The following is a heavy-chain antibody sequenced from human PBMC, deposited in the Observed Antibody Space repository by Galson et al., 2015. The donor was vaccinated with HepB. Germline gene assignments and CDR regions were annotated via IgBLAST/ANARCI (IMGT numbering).Heavy chain of an antibody. Sequence: SVKVSCKASGYTFTGYYMHWVRQAPGQGLEWMGWINPNSGGTNYAQKFQGRVTMTRDTSISTAYMELSSLRSEDTAVYYCARDMGYCSSTSCYLLYWGQGTLVTVSS. J-gene: IGHJ4*02. CDR2: INPNSGGT. CDR1: GYTFTGYY. V-gene: IGHV1-2*02. D-gene: IGHD2-2*01. CDR3: ARDMGYCSSTSCYLLY.